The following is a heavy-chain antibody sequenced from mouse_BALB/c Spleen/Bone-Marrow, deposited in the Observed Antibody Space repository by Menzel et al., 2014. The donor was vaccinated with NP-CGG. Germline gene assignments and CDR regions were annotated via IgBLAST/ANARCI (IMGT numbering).Heavy chain of an antibody. J-gene: IGHJ3*01. D-gene: IGHD1-1*01. CDR1: GYSFTGYT. Sequence: VQLQQSGPELVKPGTSMKLSCKASGYSFTGYTMNWVKQSHGENLEWIGLIYPYNGGTTYNQKFKGKATFTIDKASSTAYMELLSLTSEDSAVYYCARSDYYGSSYKAWFTYRGQGTLVTVSA. CDR2: IYPYNGGT. CDR3: ARSDYYGSSYKAWFTY. V-gene: IGHV1-26*01.